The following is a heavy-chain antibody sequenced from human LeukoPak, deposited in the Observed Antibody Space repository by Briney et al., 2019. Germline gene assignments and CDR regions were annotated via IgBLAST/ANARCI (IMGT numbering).Heavy chain of an antibody. J-gene: IGHJ4*02. CDR1: GGSISSSSYY. CDR2: IYYSGSP. CDR3: ARLPGYGGNIDY. V-gene: IGHV4-39*01. D-gene: IGHD4-23*01. Sequence: PSETLSLTCTVSGGSISSSSYYWGWIRQPPGKGLEWIGSIYYSGSPYYSPSLKSRVTISADTSKNQFSLKLNSVTAADTAVYYCARLPGYGGNIDYWGQGTLVTVSS.